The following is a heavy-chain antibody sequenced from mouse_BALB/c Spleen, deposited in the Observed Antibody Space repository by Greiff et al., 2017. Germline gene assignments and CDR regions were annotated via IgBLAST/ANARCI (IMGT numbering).Heavy chain of an antibody. CDR2: ISDGGSYT. CDR1: GFTFSDYY. J-gene: IGHJ3*01. CDR3: ARGDRYGAY. Sequence: EVMLVESGGGLVKPGGSLKLSCAASGFTFSDYYMYWVRQTPEKRLEWVATISDGGSYTYYPDSVKGRFTISRDNAKNNLYLQMSSLKSEDTAMYYCARGDRYGAYWGQGTLVTVSA. D-gene: IGHD2-14*01. V-gene: IGHV5-4*02.